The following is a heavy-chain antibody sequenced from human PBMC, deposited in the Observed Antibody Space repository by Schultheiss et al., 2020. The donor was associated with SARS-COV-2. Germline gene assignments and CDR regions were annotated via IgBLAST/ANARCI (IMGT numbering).Heavy chain of an antibody. D-gene: IGHD3-3*01. CDR1: GGSFSGYY. Sequence: SETLSLTCAVYGGSFSGYYWSWIRQPPGKGLEWIGEINHSGSTNYNPSLKSRVTISVDTSKNQFSLKLSSVTAADTAVYYCARVPARRFLEWPRGAFDIWGQGTMVTVSS. CDR3: ARVPARRFLEWPRGAFDI. J-gene: IGHJ3*02. V-gene: IGHV4-34*01. CDR2: INHSGST.